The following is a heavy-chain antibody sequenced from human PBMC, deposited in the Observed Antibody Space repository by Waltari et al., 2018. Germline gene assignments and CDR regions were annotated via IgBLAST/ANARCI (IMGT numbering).Heavy chain of an antibody. D-gene: IGHD5-12*01. CDR2: ISSSGSTI. Sequence: EMQLVESGGGLVQPGGSLRLSCAASGFTFSSYEMNWVRQAPGKGLEWVSYISSSGSTIYYADSVKGRFTISRDNAKNSLYLQMNSLRAEDTAVYYCARFRDGYNWAFDYWGQGTLVTVSS. CDR3: ARFRDGYNWAFDY. CDR1: GFTFSSYE. V-gene: IGHV3-48*03. J-gene: IGHJ4*02.